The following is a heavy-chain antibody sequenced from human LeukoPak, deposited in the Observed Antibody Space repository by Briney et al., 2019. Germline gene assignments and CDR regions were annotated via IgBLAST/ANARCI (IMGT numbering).Heavy chain of an antibody. CDR1: GFTFSNFA. D-gene: IGHD2-15*01. CDR3: ARGTLPYCSGAACYPFDF. CDR2: IISSGVGT. V-gene: IGHV3-23*01. J-gene: IGHJ4*02. Sequence: QSGGSLRLSCAASGFTFSNFAMNWVRQAPGKGLEFLSLIISSGVGTHYVDSVKGRFTISRDNSKNTLYLQMIGLRAEDTAIYYCARGTLPYCSGAACYPFDFWGQGTLVTVSS.